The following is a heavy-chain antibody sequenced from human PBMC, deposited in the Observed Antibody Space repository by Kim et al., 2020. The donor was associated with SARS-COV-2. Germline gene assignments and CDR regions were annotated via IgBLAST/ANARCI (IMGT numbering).Heavy chain of an antibody. D-gene: IGHD2-21*01. CDR3: ARRAYRLSYEGWADY. J-gene: IGHJ4*02. CDR1: GFTFSNYG. Sequence: GGSLRLSCAASGFTFSNYGMHWVRQAPGKGLEWVAVIWYDGSNKYYADSVKGRFTISRDNSKNTLYLQMNSLRAEDTAVYYCARRAYRLSYEGWADYWGRGTLVTVSP. CDR2: IWYDGSNK. V-gene: IGHV3-33*01.